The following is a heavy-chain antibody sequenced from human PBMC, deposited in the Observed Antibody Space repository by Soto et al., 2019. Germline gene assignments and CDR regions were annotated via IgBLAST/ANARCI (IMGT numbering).Heavy chain of an antibody. V-gene: IGHV4-39*01. CDR3: ARHPWAAAGTIDYFDY. Sequence: XETLSLTCTVAGCSISSSSYYWGWIRQPPGKGLEWIGSIYYSGSTYYNPSLKSRVTISVDTSKNQFSLKLSSVTAADTAVYYCARHPWAAAGTIDYFDYWGQGTLVTVSS. CDR1: GCSISSSSYY. D-gene: IGHD6-13*01. J-gene: IGHJ4*02. CDR2: IYYSGST.